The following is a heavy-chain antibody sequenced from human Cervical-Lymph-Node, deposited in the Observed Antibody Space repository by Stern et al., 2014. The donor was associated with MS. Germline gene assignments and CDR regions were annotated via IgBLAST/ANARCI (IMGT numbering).Heavy chain of an antibody. D-gene: IGHD5-12*01. CDR3: ARGGAVATSDYYFDY. Sequence: VQLVESGGGVVQPGRSLRLSCAASGFTFSYHAMHWVRPAPGKGLEWLAGISYDGSDKNDADSVKGRFTISRDNSRNTLYLQMNSLRVDDTAVYYCARGGAVATSDYYFDYWGQGILVTVSS. J-gene: IGHJ4*02. CDR1: GFTFSYHA. CDR2: ISYDGSDK. V-gene: IGHV3-30*01.